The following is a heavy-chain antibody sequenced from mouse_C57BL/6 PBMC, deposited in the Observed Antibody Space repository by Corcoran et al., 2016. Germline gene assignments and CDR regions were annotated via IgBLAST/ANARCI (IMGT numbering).Heavy chain of an antibody. CDR3: ARRPHYDYDGGFAY. D-gene: IGHD2-4*01. V-gene: IGHV1-26*01. Sequence: EVQLQQSGPELVKPGASVKISCKASGYTFTDYYMNWVKQSHGKSLEWIGDINPNNGGTSYNQKFKGKATLTVDKSSSTAYMELRSLTSEDSAVYYCARRPHYDYDGGFAYWGQWTLVTVS. CDR2: INPNNGGT. J-gene: IGHJ3*01. CDR1: GYTFTDYY.